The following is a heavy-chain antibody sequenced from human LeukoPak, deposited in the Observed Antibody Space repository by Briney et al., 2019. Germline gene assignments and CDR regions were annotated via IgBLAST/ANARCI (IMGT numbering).Heavy chain of an antibody. CDR1: GFTFSNAW. Sequence: PGGSLRLSCAASGFTFSNAWMSWVRQAPGKGLEWVGRIKSKTAGGTTAYAAPVKGRFTISRDDSQNTLYLQMNSLQTEDTAVYYCTTDASPYCTDGKCYTGGNFDYWGQGTLVTVSS. CDR3: TTDASPYCTDGKCYTGGNFDY. CDR2: IKSKTAGGTT. V-gene: IGHV3-15*01. D-gene: IGHD2-8*01. J-gene: IGHJ4*02.